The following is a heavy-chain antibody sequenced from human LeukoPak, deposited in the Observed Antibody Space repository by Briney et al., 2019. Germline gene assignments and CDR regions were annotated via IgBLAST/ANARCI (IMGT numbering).Heavy chain of an antibody. V-gene: IGHV3-72*01. CDR2: GRNKANSYTT. CDR1: GLSFSDHY. CDR3: AKYMELDYYDSSGYHGAFDI. Sequence: QPGGSLRLSCAASGLSFSDHYIDWVRQAPGKGLEWVGRGRNKANSYTTEYAASVKGRFTISRDDSKNSLYLQMNSLKTEDTAVYYCAKYMELDYYDSSGYHGAFDIWGQGTMVTVSS. J-gene: IGHJ3*02. D-gene: IGHD3-22*01.